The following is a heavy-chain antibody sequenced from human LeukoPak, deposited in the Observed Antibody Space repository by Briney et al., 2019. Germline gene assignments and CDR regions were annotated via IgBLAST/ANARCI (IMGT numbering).Heavy chain of an antibody. J-gene: IGHJ4*02. Sequence: GGSLRLSCTASGFSIGDFAMSWFRQAPGKGLEWVGIIRSKGYGGTTEYAASVKGRFTISRDESKSIAYLQMNSLKTEGTAVYYCTSNTPFDYWGQGTLVTVSS. CDR1: GFSIGDFA. V-gene: IGHV3-49*03. CDR2: IRSKGYGGTT. D-gene: IGHD2-2*02. CDR3: TSNTPFDY.